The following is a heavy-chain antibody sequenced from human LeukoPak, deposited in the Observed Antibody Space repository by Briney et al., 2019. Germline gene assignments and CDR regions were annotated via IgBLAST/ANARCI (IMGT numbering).Heavy chain of an antibody. CDR1: GFTFSSYA. CDR3: ARDSQEFFQH. V-gene: IGHV3-23*01. J-gene: IGHJ1*01. Sequence: PGGSLRLSSAASGFTFSSYAMSWVRQAPGKGLEWVSAISGSGGSTYYADSVKGRFTISRDNSKNSLYLQMNSLRTEDTALYYCARDSQEFFQHWGQGTLVTVSS. CDR2: ISGSGGST.